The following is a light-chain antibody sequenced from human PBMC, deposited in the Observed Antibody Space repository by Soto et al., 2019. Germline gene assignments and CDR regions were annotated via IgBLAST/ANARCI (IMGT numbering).Light chain of an antibody. CDR1: QSVSSK. V-gene: IGKV3-15*01. J-gene: IGKJ1*01. CDR3: QQYNSWPPWT. CDR2: CAS. Sequence: EIVMTQSPATLSVSPGERATLSCRASQSVSSKLAWYQQKPGQAPRLLIFCASTRATGIPARFSGSGSGTEFTLTISSLQSEDFAIYYCQQYNSWPPWTFGQGTKVDIK.